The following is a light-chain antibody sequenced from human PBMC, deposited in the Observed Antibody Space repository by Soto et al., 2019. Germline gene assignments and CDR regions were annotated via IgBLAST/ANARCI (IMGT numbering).Light chain of an antibody. CDR3: RSYAGSMNLI. CDR1: SSDVGGHNH. V-gene: IGLV2-8*01. Sequence: QSALTQPPSASGSPGQSVTISCTGSSSDVGGHNHVSWYQQHPGKAPKLMIYEVSKRPSGVPHRFSGPKSVNTASLTVSGLQAEDEADYYCRSYAGSMNLIFGGGTKLTVL. J-gene: IGLJ2*01. CDR2: EVS.